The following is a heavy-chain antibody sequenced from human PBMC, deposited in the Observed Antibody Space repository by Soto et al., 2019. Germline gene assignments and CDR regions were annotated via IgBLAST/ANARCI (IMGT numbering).Heavy chain of an antibody. Sequence: GGSLRLSCAASGFTFSSYAMSWVRQAPGKGLEWVSAISGSGGSTYYADSVKGRFTISRDNSKNTLYLQMNSLRAEDTAVYYCAKENNYDILTGYYPSYYFDYWGQGTLVTVSS. CDR3: AKENNYDILTGYYPSYYFDY. J-gene: IGHJ4*02. CDR2: ISGSGGST. V-gene: IGHV3-23*01. D-gene: IGHD3-9*01. CDR1: GFTFSSYA.